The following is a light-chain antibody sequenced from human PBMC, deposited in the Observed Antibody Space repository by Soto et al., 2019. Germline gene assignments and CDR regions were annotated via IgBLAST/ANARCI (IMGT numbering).Light chain of an antibody. V-gene: IGKV3-20*01. CDR2: GAS. CDR1: QTVTSSY. Sequence: EIVLTQSPGTLSLSPGERATLSCRASQTVTSSYLAWFQQKPGQAPRLLIYGASTRPTGIPDRFSGSGSGTEFTLTITRLEPEDFAVYFCQQYDSFGQGTKV. CDR3: QQYDS. J-gene: IGKJ1*01.